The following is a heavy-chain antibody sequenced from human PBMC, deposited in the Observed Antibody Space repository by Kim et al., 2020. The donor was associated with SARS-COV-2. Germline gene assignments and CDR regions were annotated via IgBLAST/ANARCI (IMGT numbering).Heavy chain of an antibody. V-gene: IGHV3-21*01. CDR2: ISSSSYI. CDR3: ARTTTSNGVRGYSYGRLSYYYYYYGMDV. D-gene: IGHD5-18*01. CDR1: GFTFSSYS. J-gene: IGHJ6*02. Sequence: GGSLRLSCAASGFTFSSYSMNWVRQAPGKGLEWVSSISSSSYIYYADSVKGRFTISRDNAKNSLYLQRNSLRAEDTAVYYCARTTTSNGVRGYSYGRLSYYYYYYGMDVWGQGTTVTVSS.